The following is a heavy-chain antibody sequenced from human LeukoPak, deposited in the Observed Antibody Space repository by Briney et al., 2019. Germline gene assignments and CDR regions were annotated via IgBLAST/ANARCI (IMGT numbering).Heavy chain of an antibody. D-gene: IGHD2-2*01. Sequence: PGGSLRLSCEVSGLTISMYWLTWVRQAPGKGLEWVANIKQDGSEKNYVDSVKGRFTISRDNTKNSLYLQMNSLRDEDTAVYHCVSRRCSITACYVAPLNCFDYWGQGTRVTVSS. CDR3: VSRRCSITACYVAPLNCFDY. V-gene: IGHV3-7*03. J-gene: IGHJ4*02. CDR1: GLTISMYW. CDR2: IKQDGSEK.